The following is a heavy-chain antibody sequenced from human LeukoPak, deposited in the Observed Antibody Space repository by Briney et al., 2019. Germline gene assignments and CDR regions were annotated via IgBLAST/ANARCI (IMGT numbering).Heavy chain of an antibody. CDR3: AKGAYSGDSSFDY. Sequence: PGGSLRLSCAASGFTFTSYAMGWVRQAPGKGLEWVSAISGSGGSTYYSDSVKGRFTISRDNSKNTLYLQMNSLRAEDTAVYYCAKGAYSGDSSFDYWGQGTLVTVSS. CDR1: GFTFTSYA. V-gene: IGHV3-23*01. CDR2: ISGSGGST. D-gene: IGHD5-12*01. J-gene: IGHJ4*02.